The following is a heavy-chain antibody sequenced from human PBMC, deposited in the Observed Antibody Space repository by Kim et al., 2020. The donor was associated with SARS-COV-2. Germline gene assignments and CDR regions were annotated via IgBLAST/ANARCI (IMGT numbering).Heavy chain of an antibody. CDR3: ARDHSTYYYDSSGYYRALTPEYYYYGMDG. Sequence: GGSLRLSCAASGFTFSDYYMSWIRQAPGKGLEWVSYISSSSSYTNYADSVKGRFTISRDNAKNSLYLQMNSLRAEDTAVYYCARDHSTYYYDSSGYYRALTPEYYYYGMDGWGQGTTVTVSS. CDR2: ISSSSSYT. CDR1: GFTFSDYY. J-gene: IGHJ6*02. V-gene: IGHV3-11*05. D-gene: IGHD3-22*01.